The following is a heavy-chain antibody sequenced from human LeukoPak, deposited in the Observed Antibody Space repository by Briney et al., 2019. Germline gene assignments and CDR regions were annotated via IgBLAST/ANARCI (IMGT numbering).Heavy chain of an antibody. CDR3: ARDRPKYSYGSHYYFDY. CDR2: ISSSGSTI. V-gene: IGHV3-11*01. D-gene: IGHD5-18*01. Sequence: GGSLRLSCAASGSTFSDYYMSWIRQAPGKGLEWVSYISSSGSTIYYADSVKGRFTISRDNAKNSLYLQMNSLRAEDTAVYYCARDRPKYSYGSHYYFDYWGQGTLVTVSS. CDR1: GSTFSDYY. J-gene: IGHJ4*02.